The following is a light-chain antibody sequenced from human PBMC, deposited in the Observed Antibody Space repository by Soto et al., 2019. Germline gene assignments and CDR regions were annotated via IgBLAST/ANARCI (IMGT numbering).Light chain of an antibody. J-gene: IGKJ2*01. Sequence: DIHMTPSPSPLSASVRDRVTITCRASQSVSPWLAWYQQKPGRAPRLLIYQASTLESEVPSIFSVSGAGTEFTLTISILQPDDFATFYCQQYHSYPYTFGQGTKLEI. V-gene: IGKV1-5*03. CDR1: QSVSPW. CDR3: QQYHSYPYT. CDR2: QAS.